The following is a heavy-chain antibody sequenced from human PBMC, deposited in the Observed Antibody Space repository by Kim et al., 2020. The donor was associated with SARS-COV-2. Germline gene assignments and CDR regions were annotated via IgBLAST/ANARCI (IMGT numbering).Heavy chain of an antibody. V-gene: IGHV3-21*01. J-gene: IGHJ4*02. CDR2: ISSSSSYI. Sequence: GGSLRLSCAASGFTFSSYSMNWVRQAPGKGLEWVSSISSSSSYIYYADSVKGRFTISRDNAKNSLYLQMNSLRAEDTAVYYCARASYYYDSSGYYQASLFDYWGQGTLVTVSS. CDR1: GFTFSSYS. D-gene: IGHD3-22*01. CDR3: ARASYYYDSSGYYQASLFDY.